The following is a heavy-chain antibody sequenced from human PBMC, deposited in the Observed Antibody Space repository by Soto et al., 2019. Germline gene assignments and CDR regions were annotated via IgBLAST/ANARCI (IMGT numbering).Heavy chain of an antibody. D-gene: IGHD2-8*01. J-gene: IGHJ3*01. V-gene: IGHV5-51*01. CDR1: GYIFATYW. Sequence: GESLKISFQASGYIFATYWIGLVRQDPGKGLEWMGLIYPGDSDTNYNPSFQGRVTISADMSSKTAYLQWNSLKASDTAIYFCAKLSMVDSFDLWGQGTMVTVSS. CDR2: IYPGDSDT. CDR3: AKLSMVDSFDL.